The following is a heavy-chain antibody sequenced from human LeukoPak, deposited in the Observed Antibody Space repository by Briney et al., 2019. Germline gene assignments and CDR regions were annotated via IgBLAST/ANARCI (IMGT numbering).Heavy chain of an antibody. Sequence: PGGSLRLSCAASGFTFLTYAMNWVRQAPGEGLEWVAGISGGSGSTYYADSVKGRFTVSRDNSKSTLYLQMNSLRAADTAVYYCATGFSTYVYNWFDPWGQGTLVTVSS. CDR1: GFTFLTYA. J-gene: IGHJ5*02. CDR3: ATGFSTYVYNWFDP. D-gene: IGHD3-16*01. CDR2: ISGGSGST. V-gene: IGHV3-23*01.